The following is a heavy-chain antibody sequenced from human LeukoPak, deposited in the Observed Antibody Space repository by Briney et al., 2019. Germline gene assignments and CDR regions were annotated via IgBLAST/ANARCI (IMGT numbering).Heavy chain of an antibody. D-gene: IGHD6-13*01. J-gene: IGHJ6*03. CDR2: IILNTGAT. CDR1: GYTFTSYY. V-gene: IGHV1-2*02. CDR3: ARTSTAGTTNYYLDV. Sequence: ASVKVSCKASGYTFTSYYIHWVRQAPGQEPEWLGGIILNTGATSYAQRFQGRVTLTRDTSISTAYMELSRLTSDDTAIYCGARTSTAGTTNYYLDVWGKGTAVTVSS.